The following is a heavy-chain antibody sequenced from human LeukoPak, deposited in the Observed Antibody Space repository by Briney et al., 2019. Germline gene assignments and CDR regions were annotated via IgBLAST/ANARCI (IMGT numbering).Heavy chain of an antibody. J-gene: IGHJ4*02. CDR1: GGSISSGSYY. CDR3: AREGTY. Sequence: SETLSLTCTVSGGSISSGSYYWSWIRQPAGKGLDWIGRIYSSGSTNYNPSLKSRVTISVDTSKNQFSLKLSSVTAADTAVYYCAREGTYWGQGTLVTVSS. D-gene: IGHD1-7*01. CDR2: IYSSGST. V-gene: IGHV4-61*02.